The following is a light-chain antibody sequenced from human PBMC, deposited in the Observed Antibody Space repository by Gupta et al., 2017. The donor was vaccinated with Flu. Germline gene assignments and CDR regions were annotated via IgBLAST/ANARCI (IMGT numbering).Light chain of an antibody. J-gene: IGLJ1*01. Sequence: QSALTQPASVSGSPGQSIAISCTGTTSDVGANNYVSWYQQHPGKAPKVMIYGVNNRPSGVSDRFSGSKSGNTASLTISGLQAEDEADYYCSSYRSSSTSFFSGTGTKVTVL. V-gene: IGLV2-14*01. CDR2: GVN. CDR1: TSDVGANNY. CDR3: SSYRSSSTSFF.